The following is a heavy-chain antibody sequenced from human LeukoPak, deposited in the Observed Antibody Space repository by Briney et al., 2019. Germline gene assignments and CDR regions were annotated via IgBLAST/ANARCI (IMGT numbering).Heavy chain of an antibody. D-gene: IGHD3-22*01. Sequence: SGTLSLTCAVSGGSISSSNWWSWVRQPPGKGLEWIGEIYHSGSTNYNPSLKSRVTISVDTSKNQFSLKLSSVTAADTAVYYCARVGYYYDSSGYSEEYFQHWGQGTLATVSS. CDR2: IYHSGST. CDR3: ARVGYYYDSSGYSEEYFQH. V-gene: IGHV4-4*02. CDR1: GGSISSSNW. J-gene: IGHJ1*01.